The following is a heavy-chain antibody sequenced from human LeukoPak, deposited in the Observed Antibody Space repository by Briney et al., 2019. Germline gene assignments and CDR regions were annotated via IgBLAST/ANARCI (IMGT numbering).Heavy chain of an antibody. V-gene: IGHV1-69*06. D-gene: IGHD3-10*01. J-gene: IGHJ6*03. Sequence: SVKVSCKASGGTFSSYAISWVRQAPGQGLEWMGGIIPIFGTANYAQKFQGRVTITADKSTSTAYMELSSLRSEDTAVYYCARVGEAYYGSGSYIYMDVWGKGTTVTVSS. CDR2: IIPIFGTA. CDR1: GGTFSSYA. CDR3: ARVGEAYYGSGSYIYMDV.